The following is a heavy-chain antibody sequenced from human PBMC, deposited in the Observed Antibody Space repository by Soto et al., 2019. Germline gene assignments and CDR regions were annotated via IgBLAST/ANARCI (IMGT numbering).Heavy chain of an antibody. CDR1: GYTFTAYY. Sequence: ASVKVSCKASGYTFTAYYTHWVRQAPGQGPEWMGWINPNSGGTKFAQKFQGRVTLTRDKSIGTAYMELSSLRSDDTAIYYCARSRDNIVTTRGAFDPWGPGTPVTVYS. V-gene: IGHV1-2*02. D-gene: IGHD2-15*01. J-gene: IGHJ5*02. CDR2: INPNSGGT. CDR3: ARSRDNIVTTRGAFDP.